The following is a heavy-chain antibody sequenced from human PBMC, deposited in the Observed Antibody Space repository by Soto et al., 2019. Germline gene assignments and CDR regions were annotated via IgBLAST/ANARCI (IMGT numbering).Heavy chain of an antibody. D-gene: IGHD6-19*01. V-gene: IGHV1-18*01. Sequence: QVQLVQSGAEVKKPGASVKVSCKASGYTFTSYGISWVRQAPGQGLEWMGWMSAYNGYTYHAQKLLGRVATTTDTSTGTDYMAERRQRCDVTAVHYCARNLGGWDDYWGQGTLVPVSS. J-gene: IGHJ4*02. CDR3: ARNLGGWDDY. CDR1: GYTFTSYG. CDR2: MSAYNGYT.